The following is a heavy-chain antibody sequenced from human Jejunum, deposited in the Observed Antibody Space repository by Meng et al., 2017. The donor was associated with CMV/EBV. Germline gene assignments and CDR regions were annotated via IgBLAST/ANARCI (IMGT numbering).Heavy chain of an antibody. Sequence: SEDSITNNNWGTWVRQPPGKGLEWIGEVCHSGATNYNPSLKSRVTISVDKSKNQFFLQMTSLTAADTAVYYCARKISSGYYLNGFDPWGRGTLVTVSS. CDR1: EDSITNNNW. D-gene: IGHD3-22*01. CDR3: ARKISSGYYLNGFDP. CDR2: VCHSGAT. V-gene: IGHV4-4*02. J-gene: IGHJ5*02.